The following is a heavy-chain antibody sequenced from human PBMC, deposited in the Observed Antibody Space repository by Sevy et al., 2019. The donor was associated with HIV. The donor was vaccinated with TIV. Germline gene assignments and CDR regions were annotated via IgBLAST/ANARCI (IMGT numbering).Heavy chain of an antibody. CDR1: GGSISNGNYY. J-gene: IGHJ4*02. Sequence: SETLSLTCTVSGGSISNGNYYWSWIRQPAGKGLEWIGRIHASGSANYKSSLKSRVTMSVDTSRNQFSLKLTSVTAADTAIYYCARLVREGATYPDYWGQGTLVTVSS. CDR3: ARLVREGATYPDY. V-gene: IGHV4-61*02. D-gene: IGHD1-26*01. CDR2: IHASGSA.